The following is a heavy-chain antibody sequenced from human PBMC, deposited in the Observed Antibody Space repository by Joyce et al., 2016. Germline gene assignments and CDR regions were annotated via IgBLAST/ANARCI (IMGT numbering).Heavy chain of an antibody. CDR2: IWYDGINK. D-gene: IGHD5-12*01. J-gene: IGHJ4*02. CDR1: GFTFSSCG. Sequence: QVQLVESGGGVVQPGRSLRLSCAASGFTFSSCGMHWVRQAPGKGVEWVAVIWYDGINKYYADSVKGRFTISRDNSKNTLYLQLNSLRAEDTAVYFCAREGEYGAYETFDYWGQGTLVTVSS. CDR3: AREGEYGAYETFDY. V-gene: IGHV3-33*01.